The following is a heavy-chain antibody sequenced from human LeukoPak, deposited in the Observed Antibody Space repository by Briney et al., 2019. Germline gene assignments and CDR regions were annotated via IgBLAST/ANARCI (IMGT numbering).Heavy chain of an antibody. CDR1: GGSISGYY. Sequence: SETLSLTCVVSGGSISGYYWNWIRQSAGKGLEWIGRIYSSGNTTYNPSLESRVSMSAETSKKQLSLRLSSVTAADTAVYYCARGKYDTSGYYQQFDFWGQGTLVTVSS. V-gene: IGHV4-4*07. CDR3: ARGKYDTSGYYQQFDF. D-gene: IGHD3-22*01. J-gene: IGHJ4*02. CDR2: IYSSGNT.